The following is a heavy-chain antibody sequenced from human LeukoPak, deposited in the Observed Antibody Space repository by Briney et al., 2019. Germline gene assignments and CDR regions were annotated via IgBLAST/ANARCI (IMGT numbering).Heavy chain of an antibody. Sequence: SQTLSLTCAVSGGSISSGGYSCSWIRQPPGKGLEWIGYIYHSGSTYYNPSLKSRVTISVDRSKNQFSLKLSSVTAADTAVYYCARTLLWFGESTPYYFDYWGQGTLVTVSS. CDR2: IYHSGST. J-gene: IGHJ4*02. D-gene: IGHD3-10*01. CDR3: ARTLLWFGESTPYYFDY. CDR1: GGSISSGGYS. V-gene: IGHV4-30-2*01.